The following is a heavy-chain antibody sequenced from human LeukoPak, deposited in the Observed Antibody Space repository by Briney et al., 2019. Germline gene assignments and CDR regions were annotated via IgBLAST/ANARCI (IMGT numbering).Heavy chain of an antibody. V-gene: IGHV4-59*01. CDR3: ARVMGRISWFAS. J-gene: IGHJ5*01. CDR2: IYHSAST. D-gene: IGHD2-8*01. Sequence: PSETLSFTCTVSGDSISSYCWTWIRQPPGKGLEWIGYIYHSASTNYNPSLKSRVTISVDTSKNQFSLRLSSVTAADTAVYYCARVMGRISWFASRGQGTLVTVSS. CDR1: GDSISSYC.